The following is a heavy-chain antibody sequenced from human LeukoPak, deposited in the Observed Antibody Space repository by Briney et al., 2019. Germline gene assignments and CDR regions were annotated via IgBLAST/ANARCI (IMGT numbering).Heavy chain of an antibody. D-gene: IGHD1/OR15-1a*01. Sequence: SETLSLTCTVSGGSISSSSYYWSWIRQPPGKGLEWIGYIYYSGSTNYNPSLKSRVTISVDTSKNQFSLKLSSVTAADTAVYYRARSNKLGGYYYGMDVWGQGTTVTVSS. CDR3: ARSNKLGGYYYGMDV. CDR1: GGSISSSSYY. J-gene: IGHJ6*02. CDR2: IYYSGST. V-gene: IGHV4-61*01.